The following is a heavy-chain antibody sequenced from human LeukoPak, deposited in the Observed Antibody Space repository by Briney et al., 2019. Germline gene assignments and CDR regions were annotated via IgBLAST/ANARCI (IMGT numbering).Heavy chain of an antibody. Sequence: PGGSLRLSCAASGFTFSTSWMHWVRQAPGKGLVWVSRINPDGNTTNYADSVKGRFTISRDNANNMLYLLMNSLRVDDTAVYYCVRALLGTSDYWGQGTLVTVSS. CDR3: VRALLGTSDY. J-gene: IGHJ4*02. CDR2: INPDGNTT. V-gene: IGHV3-74*01. D-gene: IGHD7-27*01. CDR1: GFTFSTSW.